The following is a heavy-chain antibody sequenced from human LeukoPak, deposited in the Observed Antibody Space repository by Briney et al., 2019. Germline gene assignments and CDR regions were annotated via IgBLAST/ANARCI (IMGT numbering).Heavy chain of an antibody. CDR1: GFTVSSNY. D-gene: IGHD3-22*01. J-gene: IGHJ4*02. Sequence: PGGSLRLSCAASGFTVSSNYMSWVRQAPGKGLEWVSVIYSGGSTYYADSVKGRFTISRDDSKNTLYLQMNSLKTEDTAVYYCTTGNRYYDSSGYYPYYFDYWGQGTLVTVSS. CDR2: IYSGGST. CDR3: TTGNRYYDSSGYYPYYFDY. V-gene: IGHV3-66*01.